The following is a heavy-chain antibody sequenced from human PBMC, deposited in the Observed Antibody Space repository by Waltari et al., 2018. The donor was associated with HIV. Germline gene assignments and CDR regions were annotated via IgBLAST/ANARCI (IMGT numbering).Heavy chain of an antibody. J-gene: IGHJ5*02. CDR2: INGDGSTT. CDR1: GFTFSSYW. CDR3: ARIAYDSSGYGWFDP. V-gene: IGHV3-74*01. Sequence: EVQLVESGGGLVQPGGSLRLSCGASGFTFSSYWMHWVRQAPGKGLLWVSRINGDGSTTSYADSVKGRFTISRDNAKNTLYLQMNSLRAEDTAVYYCARIAYDSSGYGWFDPWGQGTLVTVSS. D-gene: IGHD3-22*01.